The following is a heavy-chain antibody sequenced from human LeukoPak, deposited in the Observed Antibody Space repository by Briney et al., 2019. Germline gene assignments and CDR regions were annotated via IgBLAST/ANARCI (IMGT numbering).Heavy chain of an antibody. Sequence: ASVKVSCKASGGTFSSYAISWVRHAPGQGLEWGGGIIPIFGTANYAQKFQGRVTITADESTSTAYMELSSLRSEDTAVYYCARGGGLLAYCGGDCYWRSGYFDYWGQGTLVTVSS. CDR3: ARGGGLLAYCGGDCYWRSGYFDY. D-gene: IGHD2-21*02. CDR2: IIPIFGTA. CDR1: GGTFSSYA. V-gene: IGHV1-69*13. J-gene: IGHJ4*02.